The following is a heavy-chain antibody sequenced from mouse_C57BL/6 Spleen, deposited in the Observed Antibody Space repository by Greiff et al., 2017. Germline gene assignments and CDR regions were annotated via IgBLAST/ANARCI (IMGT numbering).Heavy chain of an antibody. V-gene: IGHV3-6*01. CDR2: ISYDGSN. J-gene: IGHJ4*01. Sequence: EVQVVESGPGLVKPSQSLSLTCSVTGYSITSGYYWNWIRQFPGNKLEWMGYISYDGSNNYNPSLKNRISITRDTSKNQFFLKLNSVTTEDTATYYCARERVAGPYAMDYWGQGTSVTVSS. D-gene: IGHD1-1*01. CDR3: ARERVAGPYAMDY. CDR1: GYSITSGYY.